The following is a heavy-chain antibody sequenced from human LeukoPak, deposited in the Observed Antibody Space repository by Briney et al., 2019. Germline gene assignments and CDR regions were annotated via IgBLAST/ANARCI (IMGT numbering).Heavy chain of an antibody. Sequence: ASVKVSCKASGYTFTSYGISWVRQAPGQGLEWMGRINPNSGGTNYAQKFQGRVTMTRDTSISTAYMELSRLRSDDTAVYYCARGTADRWGQGTLVTVSS. D-gene: IGHD2-21*02. CDR1: GYTFTSYG. J-gene: IGHJ4*02. V-gene: IGHV1-2*06. CDR3: ARGTADR. CDR2: INPNSGGT.